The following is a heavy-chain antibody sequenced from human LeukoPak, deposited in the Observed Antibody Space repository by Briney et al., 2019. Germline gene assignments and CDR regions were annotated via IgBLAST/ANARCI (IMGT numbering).Heavy chain of an antibody. CDR3: ARGFPAAGHFDY. CDR2: VHYTGGT. J-gene: IGHJ4*02. Sequence: SETLSLTCAVSGGSISGYYWMWVRQPPGKGLEWIGYVHYTGGTRYNPSLKSRVTISVDTSQNQFSLKLSAVTAADTAVYYCARGFPAAGHFDYWGQGFLVTVSS. CDR1: GGSISGYY. D-gene: IGHD6-13*01. V-gene: IGHV4-59*01.